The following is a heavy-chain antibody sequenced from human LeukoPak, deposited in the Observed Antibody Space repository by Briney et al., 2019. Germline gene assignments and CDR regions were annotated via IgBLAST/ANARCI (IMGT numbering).Heavy chain of an antibody. CDR2: ISYDGSNK. CDR1: GFTFSSYA. CDR3: ATLNGMDV. V-gene: IGHV3-30-3*01. J-gene: IGHJ6*02. Sequence: GGSLRLSRAASGFTFSSYAMHWVRQAPGKGLEWVAVISYDGSNKYYADSVKGRFTISRDNSKNTLYLQMNSLRAEDTAVYYCATLNGMDVWGQGTTVTVSS.